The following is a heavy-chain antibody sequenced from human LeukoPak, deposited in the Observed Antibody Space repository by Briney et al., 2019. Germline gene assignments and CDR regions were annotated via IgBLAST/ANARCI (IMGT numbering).Heavy chain of an antibody. CDR2: IYHSGST. Sequence: SETLSLTCTVSGYSISSGYYWGWIRQPPGKGLEWIGSIYHSGSTYYNPSLKSRVTISVDTSKNQFSLRLRSVTAADTAVYYCVRVIGAPNYYYYMDVWGKGTTVTVSS. CDR3: VRVIGAPNYYYYMDV. V-gene: IGHV4-38-2*02. D-gene: IGHD3-22*01. CDR1: GYSISSGYY. J-gene: IGHJ6*03.